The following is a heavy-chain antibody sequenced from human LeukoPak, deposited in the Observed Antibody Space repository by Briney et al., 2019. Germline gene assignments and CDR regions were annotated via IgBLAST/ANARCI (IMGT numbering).Heavy chain of an antibody. J-gene: IGHJ6*02. Sequence: GRSLRLSCAASGFTFSYYWMNWVRQAPGKGLEWVGRIKSKTDGGTTDYAAPVKGRFIISRDDSKNTLYLQMNSLKTEDTAVYYCSTVRYCSGGSCVGGMDVWGQGTTVTVSS. D-gene: IGHD2-15*01. V-gene: IGHV3-15*01. CDR3: STVRYCSGGSCVGGMDV. CDR1: GFTFSYYW. CDR2: IKSKTDGGTT.